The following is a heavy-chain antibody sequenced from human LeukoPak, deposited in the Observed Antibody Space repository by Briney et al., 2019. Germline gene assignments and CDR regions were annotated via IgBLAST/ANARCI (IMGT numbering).Heavy chain of an antibody. V-gene: IGHV1-18*01. CDR2: ISAYNGNT. CDR3: ARDDSGGWYSDY. J-gene: IGHJ4*02. CDR1: GYTFTNYG. Sequence: ASVKVSCKGSGYTFTNYGISWVRQAPGQGLEWMGWISAYNGNTNYAQKLQGRVTMTTDTSTSTAYMELRSLRSDDTAVYYCARDDSGGWYSDYWGQGTLVTVS. D-gene: IGHD6-19*01.